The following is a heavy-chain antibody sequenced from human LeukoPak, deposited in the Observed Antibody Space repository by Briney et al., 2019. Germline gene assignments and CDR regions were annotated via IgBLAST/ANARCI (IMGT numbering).Heavy chain of an antibody. CDR3: ARVTVPSASWFDP. D-gene: IGHD4-11*01. Sequence: ASVKVSCKASGYTFTVYYMHWVRQARGQGLEWMGWINPNSGGTNYAQKFQGRVTMTRDTSISTAYMELSRLRSDDTAGYYCARVTVPSASWFDPWGQGTLVTVSS. V-gene: IGHV1-2*02. CDR1: GYTFTVYY. CDR2: INPNSGGT. J-gene: IGHJ5*02.